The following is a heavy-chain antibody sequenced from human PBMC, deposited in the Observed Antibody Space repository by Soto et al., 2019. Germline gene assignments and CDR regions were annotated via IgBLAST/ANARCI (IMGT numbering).Heavy chain of an antibody. D-gene: IGHD5-18*01. CDR3: AKETVETTYSYYGLDV. V-gene: IGHV3-30*18. J-gene: IGHJ6*02. CDR2: VSFDSKNK. Sequence: LVESGGGVVQPGRSLTLSCAASGFSFDSFNIHWVRQAPGKGLECVTTVSFDSKNKYYVDSVEGRFTISRDNSKNVVYLQMENLRHEYTAVYYCAKETVETTYSYYGLDVWGPGTTVTVSS. CDR1: GFSFDSFN.